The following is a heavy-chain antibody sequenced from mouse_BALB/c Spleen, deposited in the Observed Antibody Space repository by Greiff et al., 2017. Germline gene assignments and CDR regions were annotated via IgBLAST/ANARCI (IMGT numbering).Heavy chain of an antibody. V-gene: IGHV5-6-5*01. CDR1: RFTFSSYA. J-gene: IGHJ2*01. D-gene: IGHD2-2*01. CDR3: ARTNYYGYDDFDY. Sequence: EVQLVESGGGLVKPGGSLKLSCAASRFTFSSYAMSWVRQTPEKRLEWVASISSGGSTYYPDSVKGRFTISRDNARNILYLQMSSLRSEDTAMYYCARTNYYGYDDFDYWGQGTTLTVSS. CDR2: ISSGGST.